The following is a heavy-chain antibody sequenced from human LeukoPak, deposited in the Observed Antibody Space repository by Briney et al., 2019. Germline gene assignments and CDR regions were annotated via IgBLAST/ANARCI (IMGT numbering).Heavy chain of an antibody. V-gene: IGHV4-31*03. J-gene: IGHJ6*02. D-gene: IGHD3-10*01. CDR2: IYYSGST. Sequence: PSETLSLTCTVSGGSISSGGYYWSWIRQHPGKGLEWIGYIYYSGSTYYNPSLKSRVTISVDTSKNQFSLKLSSVTAADTAVYYCARGRRYYYGSGNDYGMDVWGQGTTATVSS. CDR1: GGSISSGGYY. CDR3: ARGRRYYYGSGNDYGMDV.